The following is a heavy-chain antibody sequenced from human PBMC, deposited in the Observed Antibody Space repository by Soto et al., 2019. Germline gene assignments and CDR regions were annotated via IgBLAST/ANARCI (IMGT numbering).Heavy chain of an antibody. Sequence: PSETLSLTCTVSGGSISSYYWSWIRQPPGKGLEWIGYNYYSGSTNYNPSLKSRVTISVDTSKNQFSLKLSSVTAADTAVYYCARTAYYYDSSVEGAFDIWGQGKMVT. J-gene: IGHJ3*02. CDR1: GGSISSYY. V-gene: IGHV4-59*01. CDR3: ARTAYYYDSSVEGAFDI. D-gene: IGHD3-22*01. CDR2: NYYSGST.